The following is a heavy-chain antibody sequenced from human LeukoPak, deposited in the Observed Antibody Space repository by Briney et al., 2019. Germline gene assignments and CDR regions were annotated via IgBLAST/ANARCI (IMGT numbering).Heavy chain of an antibody. CDR3: ASLYGSGREAFDI. CDR1: GFAFSTSW. CDR2: IKYDGSET. V-gene: IGHV3-7*01. Sequence: GGSLRLSCAASGFAFSTSWMSWVRQAPGKGLAWVANIKYDGSETHYADSVKGRFAISRDNAKSSIYLQMNNLRAEDTAVYYCASLYGSGREAFDIWGQGTMVTVSS. D-gene: IGHD3-10*01. J-gene: IGHJ3*02.